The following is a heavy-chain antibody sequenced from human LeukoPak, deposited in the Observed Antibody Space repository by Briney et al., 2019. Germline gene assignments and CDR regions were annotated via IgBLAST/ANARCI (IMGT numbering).Heavy chain of an antibody. CDR3: ARVRSDSSGYYYRYYYYYFMDV. CDR1: GYTFTSYG. J-gene: IGHJ6*03. CDR2: ISAYNGNT. Sequence: GASVKVSCKASGYTFTSYGISWVRQASGQGLEWTGWISAYNGNTNYAQKLQGRVTMTTDTSTSTAYMELRSLRSDDTAVYYCARVRSDSSGYYYRYYYYYFMDVWGKGTTVTVSS. V-gene: IGHV1-18*01. D-gene: IGHD3-22*01.